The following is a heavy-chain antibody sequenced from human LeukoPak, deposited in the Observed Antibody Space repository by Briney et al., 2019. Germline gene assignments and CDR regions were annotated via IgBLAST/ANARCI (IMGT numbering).Heavy chain of an antibody. J-gene: IGHJ4*02. Sequence: GESLRISCTGSGYTFSSYWIGWVRQMPGKGLGWMGIIYPGDSDTRYSPSLQGQVTIPADTSIGTAYLQWSSLKASDTAIYYCARQNDFRLDYWGQGTLVTVSS. CDR3: ARQNDFRLDY. CDR1: GYTFSSYW. D-gene: IGHD3-3*01. V-gene: IGHV5-51*01. CDR2: IYPGDSDT.